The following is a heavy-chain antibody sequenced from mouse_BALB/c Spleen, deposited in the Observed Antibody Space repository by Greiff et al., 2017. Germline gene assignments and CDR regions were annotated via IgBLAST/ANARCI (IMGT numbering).Heavy chain of an antibody. V-gene: IGHV5-6*02. Sequence: DVMLVESGGDLVKPGGSLKLSCAASGFTFSSYGMSWVRQTPDKRLEWVATISSGGSYTYYPDSVKGRFTISRDNAKNTLYLQMSSLKSEDTAMYYCARRNSLLRLKGSMDYWGQGTSVTVSS. J-gene: IGHJ4*01. D-gene: IGHD1-2*01. CDR3: ARRNSLLRLKGSMDY. CDR1: GFTFSSYG. CDR2: ISSGGSYT.